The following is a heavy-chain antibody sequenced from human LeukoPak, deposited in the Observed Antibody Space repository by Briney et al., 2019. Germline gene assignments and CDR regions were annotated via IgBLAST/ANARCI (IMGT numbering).Heavy chain of an antibody. CDR3: AKARGTSLKYYFDY. J-gene: IGHJ4*02. CDR2: ITGSGGTI. CDR1: GFTFSSYS. V-gene: IGHV3-23*01. D-gene: IGHD3-16*01. Sequence: GGSLRLSCAASGFTFSSYSMNWVRQAPGKGLEWVSVITGSGGTIYYAESVKDRFAISRDNSQNTLYLQLNSLRAEDTATYYCAKARGTSLKYYFDYWGQGTLVTVSS.